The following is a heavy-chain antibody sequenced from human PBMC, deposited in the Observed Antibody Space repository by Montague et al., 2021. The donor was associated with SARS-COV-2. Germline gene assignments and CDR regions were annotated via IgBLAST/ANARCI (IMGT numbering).Heavy chain of an antibody. CDR1: GGSISRSTSS. J-gene: IGHJ6*02. D-gene: IGHD6-13*01. Sequence: SETLSLTRTVSGGSISRSTSSWAWIRQPPGKGLEWIGSISYTGSTYYNPPLKSRVTISVDTSRNQFSLRLSSVTAADTSAYYCARLPLVSSWSRAAGYYYYGMDVWGQGTTVTVSS. CDR2: ISYTGST. CDR3: ARLPLVSSWSRAAGYYYYGMDV. V-gene: IGHV4-39*01.